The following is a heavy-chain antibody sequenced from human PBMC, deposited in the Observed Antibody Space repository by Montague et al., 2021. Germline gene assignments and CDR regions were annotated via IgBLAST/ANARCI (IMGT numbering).Heavy chain of an antibody. CDR2: MYCSGST. D-gene: IGHD6-13*01. CDR1: GDSLSSVGYS. CDR3: ARGRLATGDFDY. V-gene: IGHV4-31*03. J-gene: IGHJ4*02. Sequence: TLSLTCTVSGDSLSSVGYSWTWIRQHPGKGLEWIGYMYCSGSTYYNPSLKSRVTISGDTSKNHFSLRPTSVTAADTAVYYCARGRLATGDFDYWGQGTLVTVSS.